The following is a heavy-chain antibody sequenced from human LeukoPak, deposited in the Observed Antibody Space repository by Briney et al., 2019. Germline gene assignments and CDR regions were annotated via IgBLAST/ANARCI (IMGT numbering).Heavy chain of an antibody. V-gene: IGHV1-69*05. D-gene: IGHD2-15*01. Sequence: ASVKLSCKASGGTFSSYAISWVRQAPGQGLEWMGGIIPIFGTANYAQKFQGRVTITTDESTSTAYMELSSLRSEDTAVYYCARVVAARSNYYYYYYMDVWGKGTTVTVSS. CDR1: GGTFSSYA. CDR2: IIPIFGTA. J-gene: IGHJ6*03. CDR3: ARVVAARSNYYYYYYMDV.